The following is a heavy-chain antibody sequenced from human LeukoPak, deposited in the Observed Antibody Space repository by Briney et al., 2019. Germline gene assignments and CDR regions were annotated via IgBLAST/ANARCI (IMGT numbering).Heavy chain of an antibody. CDR1: GFTFSSYA. CDR2: ISGSGGST. D-gene: IGHD1-1*01. Sequence: GGSLRLSCAASGFTFSSYAMSWVRQAPGKGLEWVSAISGSGGSTYYADSVKGRFTISRDDSKNTLYLQMNSLRAEDTAVYYCAKGTTGTTGLDDYWGQGTLVTVSS. J-gene: IGHJ4*02. CDR3: AKGTTGTTGLDDY. V-gene: IGHV3-23*01.